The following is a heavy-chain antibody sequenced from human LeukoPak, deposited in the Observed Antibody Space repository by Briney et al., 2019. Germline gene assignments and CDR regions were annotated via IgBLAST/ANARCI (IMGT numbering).Heavy chain of an antibody. J-gene: IGHJ4*02. CDR1: GFTFSSYA. D-gene: IGHD2-15*01. CDR2: ISVSGNT. V-gene: IGHV3-23*01. Sequence: GGSLRLSCAASGFTFSSYAMSWVRQGPGKGLEWVSAISVSGNTYHADSVKGRFTISRDSYKNTLHLQMNSLRAEDAAVYYCAKAPVTTCSGAYCYPFDYWGQGTLVTVSS. CDR3: AKAPVTTCSGAYCYPFDY.